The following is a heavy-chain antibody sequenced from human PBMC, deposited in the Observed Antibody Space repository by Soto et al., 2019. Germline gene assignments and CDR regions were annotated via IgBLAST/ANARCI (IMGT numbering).Heavy chain of an antibody. Sequence: QVQLQQWGAGLLKPSETLSLTCAVYGGSFSGYSWTWIRQPPGTGLEWIGEINHSGSTNYNPSLXXXXXXXXXXXXXXXXXXXXXXXXXXXXXXXXXXXXXXGXXXYWGQGALVTVSS. J-gene: IGHJ4*02. CDR2: INHSGST. V-gene: IGHV4-34*01. CDR1: GGSFSGYS. CDR3: XXXXXXGXXXY.